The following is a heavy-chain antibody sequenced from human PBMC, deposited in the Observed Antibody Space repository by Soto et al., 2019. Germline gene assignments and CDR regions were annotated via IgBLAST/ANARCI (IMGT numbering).Heavy chain of an antibody. CDR1: GDSISSYY. V-gene: IGHV4-59*01. CDR2: LYYGRSA. CDR3: AIRSMAVVPEY. Sequence: QVQLQESGPGLVKPSETLSLTCAVSGDSISSYYCIWIRQPPGKGLESIGYLYYGRSANYNPSLKSRVTLSVDTSTSQCSLTLSSMTAVDTAVYYCAIRSMAVVPEYWGQGTLVTVSS. D-gene: IGHD3-22*01. J-gene: IGHJ4*02.